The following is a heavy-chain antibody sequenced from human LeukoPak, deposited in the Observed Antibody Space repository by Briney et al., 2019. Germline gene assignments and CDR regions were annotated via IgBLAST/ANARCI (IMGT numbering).Heavy chain of an antibody. J-gene: IGHJ4*02. Sequence: PGRSLRLSCAASGFTFSSYAMHWVRQAPGKRLEWVAVISYDGSNKYYADSVKGRFTISRDNSKNTLYLQMNSLRAEDTAVYYCARDVGPYGDYGDYFDYWGQGTLVTVSS. CDR2: ISYDGSNK. V-gene: IGHV3-30*04. CDR3: ARDVGPYGDYGDYFDY. D-gene: IGHD4-17*01. CDR1: GFTFSSYA.